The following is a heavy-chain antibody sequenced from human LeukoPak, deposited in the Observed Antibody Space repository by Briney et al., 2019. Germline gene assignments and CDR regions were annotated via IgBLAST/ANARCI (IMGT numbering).Heavy chain of an antibody. CDR3: AKDNRLHVDEGTNWFDP. D-gene: IGHD5-24*01. Sequence: GGSLRLSCAASGFTFSSYGMHWVRQAPGKGLEWVAVIWYDGSNKYYADSVKGRFTISRDNSKSTLYLQMNSLRAEDTAVYYCAKDNRLHVDEGTNWFDPWGQGTLVTVSS. CDR2: IWYDGSNK. CDR1: GFTFSSYG. V-gene: IGHV3-33*06. J-gene: IGHJ5*02.